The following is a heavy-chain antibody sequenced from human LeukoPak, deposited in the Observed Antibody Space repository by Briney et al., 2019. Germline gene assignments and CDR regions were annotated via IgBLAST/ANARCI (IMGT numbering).Heavy chain of an antibody. CDR1: GGSISSGDYH. Sequence: SETLSLTCTVSGGSISSGDYHWSWIRQPPGKGLEWIGYIYYSGSTYYNPSLKSRVTISVDTSKNQFSLKLSSVTAADTAVYYCARDEPPTWGLRYWGQGTLVTVSS. D-gene: IGHD1-26*01. V-gene: IGHV4-30-4*01. CDR3: ARDEPPTWGLRY. J-gene: IGHJ4*02. CDR2: IYYSGST.